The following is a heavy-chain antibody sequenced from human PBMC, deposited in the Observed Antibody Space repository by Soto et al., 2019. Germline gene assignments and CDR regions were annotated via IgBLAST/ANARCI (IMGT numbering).Heavy chain of an antibody. CDR1: GVSISSYY. CDR2: IYYSGNT. D-gene: IGHD6-13*01. V-gene: IGHV4-59*01. J-gene: IGHJ4*02. Sequence: QVQLQESGPGLVKPSETLSLTCTVSGVSISSYYWSWIRQPPGKGLEWIGYIYYSGNTNYNPSLKSRVTISLDASKNQFSLELSSVTAADSAVYFCARGIGQQLPPLDWGQGTLVTVSS. CDR3: ARGIGQQLPPLD.